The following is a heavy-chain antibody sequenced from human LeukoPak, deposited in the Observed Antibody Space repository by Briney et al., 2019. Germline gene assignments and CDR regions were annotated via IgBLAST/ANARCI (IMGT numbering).Heavy chain of an antibody. CDR1: GFTFSSYS. Sequence: GGSLRLSCAASGFTFSSYSMNWVRQAPGKGLEWVSGINWNGGRTDYADSVKGRFTISRDNAKNPLYLQMNSLRAEDTALYYCARYDYYNYVGYYDHWGQGTLVTVSS. D-gene: IGHD4-11*01. J-gene: IGHJ4*02. CDR3: ARYDYYNYVGYYDH. CDR2: INWNGGRT. V-gene: IGHV3-20*04.